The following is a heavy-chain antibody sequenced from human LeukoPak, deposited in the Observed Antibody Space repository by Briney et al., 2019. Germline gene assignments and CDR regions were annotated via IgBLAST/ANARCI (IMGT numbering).Heavy chain of an antibody. CDR2: IYPGDSDT. CDR1: GYNFTSYW. D-gene: IGHD3-22*01. Sequence: GESLKISCKGSGYNFTSYWIGWVRQMPGKGLEWMGIIYPGDSDTRYSPSFQGQVTISADKSISTAYLQWSSLKASHTAMYYCARLLFEYYYDSSGHLDYWGQGTLVTVSS. CDR3: ARLLFEYYYDSSGHLDY. J-gene: IGHJ4*02. V-gene: IGHV5-51*01.